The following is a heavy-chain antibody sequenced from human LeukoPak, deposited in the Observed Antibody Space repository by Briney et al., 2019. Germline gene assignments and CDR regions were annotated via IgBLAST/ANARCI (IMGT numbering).Heavy chain of an antibody. Sequence: PGGSLRLSCAASGFTLSSYWMSWVRQAPGKGLEWVANIKQDGSEKYYVDSVKGRFTISRDNAKNSLYLQMNSLRAEDTAVYYCARAPPSYWGSASWGQGTLVTVSS. CDR3: ARAPPSYWGSAS. CDR2: IKQDGSEK. J-gene: IGHJ4*02. D-gene: IGHD7-27*01. V-gene: IGHV3-7*01. CDR1: GFTLSSYW.